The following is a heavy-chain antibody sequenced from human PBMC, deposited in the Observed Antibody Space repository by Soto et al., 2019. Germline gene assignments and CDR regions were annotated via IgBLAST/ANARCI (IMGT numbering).Heavy chain of an antibody. Sequence: GGSLRLSCTASGFTFGDYAMSWVRQAPGKGLEWVGFIRSKAYGGTTEYAASVKGRFTISRDDSKSIAYLQMNSLKTEDTAVYYCTSYLDTAMEEYYFDYWGQGTLVTVSS. CDR1: GFTFGDYA. CDR2: IRSKAYGGTT. V-gene: IGHV3-49*04. D-gene: IGHD5-18*01. CDR3: TSYLDTAMEEYYFDY. J-gene: IGHJ4*02.